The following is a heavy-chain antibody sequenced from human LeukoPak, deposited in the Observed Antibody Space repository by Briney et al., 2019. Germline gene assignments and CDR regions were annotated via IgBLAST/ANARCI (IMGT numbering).Heavy chain of an antibody. Sequence: SVKVSCKASGGTFSSYAISWVRQAPGQGLEWMGGIIPIFGTANYAQKFQGRVTITADESTSTAYMELSSLRSEDTAVYYCARASERYCSSTSCYPQYNWFDPWGQGTLVTVSS. CDR2: IIPIFGTA. CDR1: GGTFSSYA. V-gene: IGHV1-69*13. CDR3: ARASERYCSSTSCYPQYNWFDP. J-gene: IGHJ5*02. D-gene: IGHD2-2*01.